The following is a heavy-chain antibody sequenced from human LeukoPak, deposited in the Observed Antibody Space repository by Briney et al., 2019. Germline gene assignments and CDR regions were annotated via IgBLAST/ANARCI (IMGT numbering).Heavy chain of an antibody. V-gene: IGHV4-39*07. D-gene: IGHD6-19*01. Sequence: SETLSLTCTVSGGSISSSSYYWGWIRQPPGKGLEWIGEINHSGSTNYNPSLKSRVTISVDTSKNQFSLKLSSVTAADTAVYYCARLYSSGWYNDAFDIWGQGTMVTVSS. J-gene: IGHJ3*02. CDR1: GGSISSSSYY. CDR2: INHSGST. CDR3: ARLYSSGWYNDAFDI.